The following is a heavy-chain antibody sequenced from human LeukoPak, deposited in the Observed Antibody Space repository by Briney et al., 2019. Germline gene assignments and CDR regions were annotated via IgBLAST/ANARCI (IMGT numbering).Heavy chain of an antibody. Sequence: GGSLRLSCAATGFSFGNSDMNWFRQAPGEGPHWVANINYNGRSTSYADSVKGRFTIARDNSKSMLFLQMNGLRAEDTALYYCAKDPNWEGGYWGQGTLVTASS. J-gene: IGHJ4*02. CDR2: INYNGRST. D-gene: IGHD1-1*01. CDR1: GFSFGNSD. V-gene: IGHV3-23*01. CDR3: AKDPNWEGGY.